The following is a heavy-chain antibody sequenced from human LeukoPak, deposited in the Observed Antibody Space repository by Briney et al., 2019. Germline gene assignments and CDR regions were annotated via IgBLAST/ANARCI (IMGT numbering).Heavy chain of an antibody. V-gene: IGHV1-69*13. J-gene: IGHJ5*02. Sequence: SVKVSCKASGGTFSSYAISWVRQAPGQGLEWMGGIIPIFGTANYAQKFQGRVTTTADESTSTAYMELSSLRSEDTAVYYCARTHSSGWYIWFDPWGQGTLVTVSS. CDR3: ARTHSSGWYIWFDP. D-gene: IGHD6-19*01. CDR1: GGTFSSYA. CDR2: IIPIFGTA.